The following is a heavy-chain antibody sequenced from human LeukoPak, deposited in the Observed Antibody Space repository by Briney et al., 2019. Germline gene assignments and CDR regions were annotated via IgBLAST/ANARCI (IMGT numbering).Heavy chain of an antibody. J-gene: IGHJ1*01. Sequence: GESLRISCKGSGYSFNSYWITWVRQMPGKGLEWMGRIDPTDSYTNYSPSFQGHVTISADKSISTAYLQWSSLKASNTAMYYFARGIKDFQHWGQGTLVTVSS. D-gene: IGHD2-15*01. CDR1: GYSFNSYW. CDR3: ARGIKDFQH. CDR2: IDPTDSYT. V-gene: IGHV5-10-1*01.